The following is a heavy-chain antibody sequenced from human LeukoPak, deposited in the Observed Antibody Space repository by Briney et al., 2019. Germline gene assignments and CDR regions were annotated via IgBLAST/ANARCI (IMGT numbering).Heavy chain of an antibody. CDR2: IYNDNT. Sequence: PGGSLILSCTVSWFTVSSNSMSWVRQAPGKGLEWVSFIYNDNTHYSDSVKGRFTISRDNSKNTLYLQMNSLRAEDTAVYYCARRAGAYSHPYDYWGQGTLVTVSS. V-gene: IGHV3-53*01. CDR1: WFTVSSNS. D-gene: IGHD4/OR15-4a*01. J-gene: IGHJ4*02. CDR3: ARRAGAYSHPYDY.